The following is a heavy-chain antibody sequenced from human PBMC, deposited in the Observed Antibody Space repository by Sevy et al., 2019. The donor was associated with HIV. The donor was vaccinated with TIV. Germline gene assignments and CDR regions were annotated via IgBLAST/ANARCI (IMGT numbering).Heavy chain of an antibody. J-gene: IGHJ4*02. CDR3: ARYYSGAWYTGTTFDY. Sequence: GESLKISCEASGYTFGNFWIGWLRHMPGKGLEWMAVIYPDDADARYSPSFRGHVTISVDKSINTAFLQWSSLKASDTAMYYCARYYSGAWYTGTTFDYWGQGTLVTVSS. CDR2: IYPDDADA. V-gene: IGHV5-51*01. D-gene: IGHD2-15*01. CDR1: GYTFGNFW.